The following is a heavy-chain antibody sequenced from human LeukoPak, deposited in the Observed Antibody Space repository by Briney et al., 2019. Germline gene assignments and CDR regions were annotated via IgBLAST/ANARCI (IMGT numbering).Heavy chain of an antibody. D-gene: IGHD5-18*01. CDR2: ISYDGSKR. CDR3: ARPRTAKIPFAFDL. J-gene: IGHJ4*02. V-gene: IGHV3-30*04. CDR1: GFTFSGYA. Sequence: PGGSLRLSCAASGFTFSGYAMHWVRQAPGMGLEWLAVISYDGSKRFYADSVKGRFTISRDDSKNTLYLQVSSLRAEDTAVYSCARPRTAKIPFAFDLWGQGTLVTVSS.